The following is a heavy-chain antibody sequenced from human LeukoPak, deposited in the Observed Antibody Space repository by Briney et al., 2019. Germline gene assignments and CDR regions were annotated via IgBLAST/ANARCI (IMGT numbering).Heavy chain of an antibody. CDR3: ARDAGAYDTNWFDL. Sequence: AASVKVSCKASGYTFTGYYMHWVRQAPGQGLEWMGWINPNSGGTNYAQKFQGRVTMTRDTSISTAYMELSRLRSDDTAVYYCARDAGAYDTNWFDLWGQGTLVTVSS. CDR1: GYTFTGYY. V-gene: IGHV1-2*02. CDR2: INPNSGGT. D-gene: IGHD3-22*01. J-gene: IGHJ5*02.